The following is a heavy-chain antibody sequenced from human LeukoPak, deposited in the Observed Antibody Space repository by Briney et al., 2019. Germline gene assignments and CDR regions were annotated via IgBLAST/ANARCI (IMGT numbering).Heavy chain of an antibody. CDR3: AKGGTGYCSSSSCLYYFHY. V-gene: IGHV3-23*01. CDR2: ISDSSAT. J-gene: IGHJ4*02. CDR1: GFTFSTYA. D-gene: IGHD2-2*01. Sequence: GGSLRLSCTASGFTFSTYAMSWVRQAPGKGLEWVSTISDSSATHYANSVKGRFSISRDNSENTLYLQMNSLRAEDTAVYYCAKGGTGYCSSSSCLYYFHYWGQGTLVTVSS.